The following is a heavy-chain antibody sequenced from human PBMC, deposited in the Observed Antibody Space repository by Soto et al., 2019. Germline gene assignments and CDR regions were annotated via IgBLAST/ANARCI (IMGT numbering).Heavy chain of an antibody. CDR3: AFRGEAGHYYAFDI. CDR2: ISGSGGST. V-gene: IGHV3-23*01. CDR1: GFTFSSYA. Sequence: EVQLLESGGGLVQPGGSLRLSCAASGFTFSSYAMSWVRQAPGKGLEWVSAISGSGGSTYYADSVKGRFTISRDNSKNTLYRQTNSLRAEDTAVYYCAFRGEAGHYYAFDIWGQGTMVTVSS. D-gene: IGHD2-21*01. J-gene: IGHJ3*02.